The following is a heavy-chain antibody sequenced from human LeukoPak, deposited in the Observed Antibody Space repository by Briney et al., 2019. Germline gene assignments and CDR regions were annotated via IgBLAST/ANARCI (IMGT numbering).Heavy chain of an antibody. CDR3: ARQGWASFYYYGVDV. V-gene: IGHV4-39*01. D-gene: IGHD6-19*01. Sequence: SETLSLTCTVSGGSISSSSYYWGWIRQPPGKGLEWIGSIYYSGSTYYNPSLKSRVTISVDTPKNQFSLKLSSVTAADTAVYYCARQGWASFYYYGVDVWGQGTSVTVSS. J-gene: IGHJ6*02. CDR2: IYYSGST. CDR1: GGSISSSSYY.